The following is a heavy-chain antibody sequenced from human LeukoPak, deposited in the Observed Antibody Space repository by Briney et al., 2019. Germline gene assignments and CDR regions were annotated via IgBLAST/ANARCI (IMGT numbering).Heavy chain of an antibody. CDR2: IYYSGST. J-gene: IGHJ4*02. Sequence: SETLSLTCTVSGGSISSYYWSWIRQPPGKGLEWIGYIYYSGSTNYNPSLKSRVTISVGTSKNQFSLKLSSVTAADTAVYYCARAARGRDGYVRYFDYWGQGTLVTVSS. V-gene: IGHV4-59*01. CDR3: ARAARGRDGYVRYFDY. CDR1: GGSISSYY. D-gene: IGHD5-24*01.